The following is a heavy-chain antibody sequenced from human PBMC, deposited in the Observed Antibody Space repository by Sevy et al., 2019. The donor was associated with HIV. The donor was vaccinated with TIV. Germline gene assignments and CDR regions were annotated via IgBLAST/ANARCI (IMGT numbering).Heavy chain of an antibody. CDR3: ARKILGGEDYYYGMDV. Sequence: GGSLRLSCAASGFTFSSYSMNWVRQAPGKGLEWVSSISSSSSYIYYADSVKGRFTISRDNAKNSLYLQMNSLRAEDMAVYYCARKILGGEDYYYGMDVWGQGTTVTVSS. CDR1: GFTFSSYS. J-gene: IGHJ6*02. V-gene: IGHV3-21*01. CDR2: ISSSSSYI. D-gene: IGHD3-16*01.